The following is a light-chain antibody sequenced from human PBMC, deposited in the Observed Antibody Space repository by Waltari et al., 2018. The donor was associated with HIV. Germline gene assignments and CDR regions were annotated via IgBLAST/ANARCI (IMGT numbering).Light chain of an antibody. Sequence: EIVLTQSPGTLSLSPGGRATFSCRASQSVSSSYLAWYQQKPGQAPRLLIYSASSRATGIPDRFSGSGSGTDFTLTISRLEPEDFAVYYCQQYGRSPYTFGQGTKLEIK. CDR1: QSVSSSY. CDR3: QQYGRSPYT. CDR2: SAS. J-gene: IGKJ2*01. V-gene: IGKV3-20*01.